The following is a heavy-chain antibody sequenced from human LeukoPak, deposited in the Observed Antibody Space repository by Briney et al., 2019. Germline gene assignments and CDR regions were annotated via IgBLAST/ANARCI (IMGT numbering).Heavy chain of an antibody. CDR2: ISGSGGTT. Sequence: GGSLRPSCAASGFTFSSYAMSWVRQAPGKGLEWVSAISGSGGTTYYADSVKGRFTISRDNSKNTLYLQMNSLRAEDTAVYYCAKGGPSRIGYYYYGMDVWGQGTTVTVSS. CDR3: AKGGPSRIGYYYYGMDV. J-gene: IGHJ6*02. D-gene: IGHD2-21*01. V-gene: IGHV3-23*01. CDR1: GFTFSSYA.